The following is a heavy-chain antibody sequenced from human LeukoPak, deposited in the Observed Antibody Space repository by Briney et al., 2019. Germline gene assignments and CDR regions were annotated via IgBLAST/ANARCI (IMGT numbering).Heavy chain of an antibody. CDR1: GFTFSNYD. CDR3: ARDDGSYSRSPGFDY. Sequence: GGSLRLSCVASGFTFSNYDMNWVRQAPGKGLEWVSFISSSSSYIYHADSVKGRFTISRDNAKKSLYLQMNSLRAEDTAVYYCARDDGSYSRSPGFDYWGQGTLVTVSS. CDR2: ISSSSSYI. J-gene: IGHJ4*02. V-gene: IGHV3-21*01. D-gene: IGHD1-26*01.